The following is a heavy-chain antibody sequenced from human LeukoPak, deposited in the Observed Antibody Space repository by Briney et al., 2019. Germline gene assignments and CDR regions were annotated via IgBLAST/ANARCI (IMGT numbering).Heavy chain of an antibody. Sequence: PGRSLRLSCAASGFTFSSYAMHWVRQAPGKGLEWVAVISSDGNNKYYADSVKGRFTISRDNSKNTLYLQMNSLRAEDTAVYYCARDVAAPGGVYFDYWGQGTLVTVSS. CDR2: ISSDGNNK. D-gene: IGHD3-16*01. V-gene: IGHV3-30*14. CDR3: ARDVAAPGGVYFDY. J-gene: IGHJ4*02. CDR1: GFTFSSYA.